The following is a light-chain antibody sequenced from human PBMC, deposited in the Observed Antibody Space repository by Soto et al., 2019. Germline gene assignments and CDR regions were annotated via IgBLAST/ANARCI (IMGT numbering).Light chain of an antibody. CDR3: QQYNSHPWT. V-gene: IGKV1-5*01. Sequence: DIQMTQSPSTLSASVGDRVTITCRASQSISSWLAWYQQKPGKAPKLLIYDASSLESGVPSRFSGSGSGTEFTLTISSLQPDDFAIYYCQQYNSHPWTFGPGTKV. J-gene: IGKJ1*01. CDR2: DAS. CDR1: QSISSW.